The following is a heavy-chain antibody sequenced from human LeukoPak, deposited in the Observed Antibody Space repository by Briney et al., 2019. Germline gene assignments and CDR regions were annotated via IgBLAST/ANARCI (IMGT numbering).Heavy chain of an antibody. CDR3: ARGDYGDYPGAFDI. V-gene: IGHV3-30*04. D-gene: IGHD4-17*01. J-gene: IGHJ3*02. CDR2: ISYDGSNK. Sequence: PGGSLRLSCAASGFTFSSYAMHWVRQAPGKGLEWVAVISYDGSNKYYADSVKGRFTISRDNSKNTLYLQMNSLRAEDTAVYYCARGDYGDYPGAFDIWGQGTMVTVSS. CDR1: GFTFSSYA.